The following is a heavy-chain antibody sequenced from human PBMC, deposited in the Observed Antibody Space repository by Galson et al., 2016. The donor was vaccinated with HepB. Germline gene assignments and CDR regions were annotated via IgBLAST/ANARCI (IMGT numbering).Heavy chain of an antibody. Sequence: ETLSLTCAVSGGSLSTRNWWSWIRQTPGQGLEWIGEIYHTGTTKYNPSLKSRITMSLDKSKNQFSLKLNSVTAADTAVYYCASLGYCSGGYCYSVDWGQGTMVTVSS. D-gene: IGHD2-15*01. CDR1: GGSLSTRNW. CDR3: ASLGYCSGGYCYSVD. CDR2: IYHTGTT. V-gene: IGHV4-4*02. J-gene: IGHJ4*02.